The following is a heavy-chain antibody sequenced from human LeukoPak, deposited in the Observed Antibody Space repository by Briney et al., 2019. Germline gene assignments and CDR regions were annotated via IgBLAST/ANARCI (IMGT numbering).Heavy chain of an antibody. V-gene: IGHV3-30-3*01. J-gene: IGHJ4*02. Sequence: GGSLRLSCAASGLTFSNYGLHWVRQAPGKGLEWVGLISYDGSSKYYADSVKGRFTISRDNSKNTLYLQMNSLRAEDTAVYYCAGTYYYGSGSYYRLDYWGQGTLVTVSS. CDR2: ISYDGSSK. CDR1: GLTFSNYG. D-gene: IGHD3-10*01. CDR3: AGTYYYGSGSYYRLDY.